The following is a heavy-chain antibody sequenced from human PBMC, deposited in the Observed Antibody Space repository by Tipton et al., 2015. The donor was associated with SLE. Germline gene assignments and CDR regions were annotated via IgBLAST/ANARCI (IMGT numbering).Heavy chain of an antibody. Sequence: GLVKPSETLSLTCTVSGGSISNYYWSWIRQAPEKGLEWIGYIHYTGFTKYNPSLGSRVSISVDTSKSQVSLRLNAVTAADTAVYYCARWAPDGFFYGMDVWGQGTTVTVSS. J-gene: IGHJ6*02. V-gene: IGHV4-59*08. CDR3: ARWAPDGFFYGMDV. CDR1: GGSISNYY. CDR2: IHYTGFT. D-gene: IGHD1-26*01.